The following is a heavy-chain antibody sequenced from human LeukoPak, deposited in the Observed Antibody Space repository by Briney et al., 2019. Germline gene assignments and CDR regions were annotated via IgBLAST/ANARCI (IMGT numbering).Heavy chain of an antibody. J-gene: IGHJ4*02. CDR1: GFTLSSHR. CDR3: AKDGGFWSDYSYFDY. Sequence: GGSLRLACAASGFTLSSHRMDWVRQAPGEGLEWVSSISSRSSFKDYADSVKGRFTISRDNAKNLLYLEMNSLRAEETAVYFCAKDGGFWSDYSYFDYWGQGTQVTVSS. CDR2: ISSRSSFK. D-gene: IGHD3-3*01. V-gene: IGHV3-21*06.